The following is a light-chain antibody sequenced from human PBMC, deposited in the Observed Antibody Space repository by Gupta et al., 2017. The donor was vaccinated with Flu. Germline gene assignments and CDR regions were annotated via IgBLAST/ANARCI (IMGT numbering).Light chain of an antibody. CDR2: WAS. J-gene: IGKJ2*01. CDR3: QQYDRAPST. V-gene: IGKV4-1*01. Sequence: DIAITQPPDSLAVSLGERATINCKSSQSVLYSFNNKNYLAWYQQKPGQPTKMLIYWASTRASGVPDRCSGRGWGKDFTLTISSLQAEDVAVYYCQQYDRAPSTFGQGTKVEIK. CDR1: QSVLYSFNNKNY.